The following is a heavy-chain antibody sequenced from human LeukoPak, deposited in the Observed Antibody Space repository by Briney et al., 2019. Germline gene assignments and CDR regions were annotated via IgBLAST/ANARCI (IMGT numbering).Heavy chain of an antibody. CDR3: ARDYTRAPMSSSKRRYYYYYGMDV. CDR1: GYTFTSYD. Sequence: GASVKVSCKASGYTFTSYDINWVRQATGQGLEWMGWMNPNSGNTGYAQKFQGRVTMTRNTSISTAYMELSSLRSEDTAVYYCARDYTRAPMSSSKRRYYYYYGMDVWGQGTTVTVSS. J-gene: IGHJ6*02. V-gene: IGHV1-8*01. CDR2: MNPNSGNT. D-gene: IGHD2-2*02.